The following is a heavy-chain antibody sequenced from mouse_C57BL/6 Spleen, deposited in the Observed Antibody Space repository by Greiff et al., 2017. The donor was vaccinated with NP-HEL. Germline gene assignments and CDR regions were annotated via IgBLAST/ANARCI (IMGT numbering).Heavy chain of an antibody. Sequence: VKLMESGPGLVAPSQSLSITCTVSGFSLTSYGVHWVRQPPGKGLEWLVVIWSDGSTTYNSALKSRLSISKDNSKSQVFLKMNSLQTDDTAMYYCARQEPQIYYGNYNYAMDYWGQGTSVTVSS. CDR3: ARQEPQIYYGNYNYAMDY. V-gene: IGHV2-6-1*01. D-gene: IGHD2-1*01. J-gene: IGHJ4*01. CDR2: IWSDGST. CDR1: GFSLTSYG.